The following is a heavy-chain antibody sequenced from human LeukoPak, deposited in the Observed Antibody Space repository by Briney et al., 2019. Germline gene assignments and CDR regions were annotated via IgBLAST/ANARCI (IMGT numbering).Heavy chain of an antibody. D-gene: IGHD6-19*01. CDR3: ARDLYSSGWYGYYYYMDV. CDR1: GGSISSYY. CDR2: IYTSGST. J-gene: IGHJ6*03. Sequence: PSETLSLTCTVSGGSISSYYWSWIRQPAGKGLAWIGRIYTSGSTNYNPSLKSRVTMSVDTSKNQFSLKLSSVTAADTAVYYCARDLYSSGWYGYYYYMDVWGKGTTVTVSS. V-gene: IGHV4-4*07.